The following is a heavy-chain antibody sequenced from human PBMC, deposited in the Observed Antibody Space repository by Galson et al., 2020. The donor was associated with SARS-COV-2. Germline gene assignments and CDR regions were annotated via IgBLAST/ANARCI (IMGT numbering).Heavy chain of an antibody. V-gene: IGHV2-5*01. CDR1: GFSLSTSGVG. CDR2: IYWNDDK. Sequence: SGPTLVKPTQTLTLTCTFSGFSLSTSGVGVGWIRQPPGKALEWLALIYWNDDKRYSPSLKSRLTITKDTSKNQVVLTMTNMDPVDTATYYCVLRNGNGVGELLLYVMGVWGQGTPVTGSS. D-gene: IGHD3-16*01. J-gene: IGHJ6*02. CDR3: VLRNGNGVGELLLYVMGV.